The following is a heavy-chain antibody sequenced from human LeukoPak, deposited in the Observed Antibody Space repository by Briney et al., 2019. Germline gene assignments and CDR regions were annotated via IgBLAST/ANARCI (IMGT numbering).Heavy chain of an antibody. V-gene: IGHV1-3*01. CDR3: ARDYYDSSGHDAGFQH. Sequence: GASVKVSCKASGYTFTSYAMHWVRQAPGQGLEWMGWINAGNGNTKYSQKFRGRVTITRDTSASTAYMKLSSLRSEDTAVYYCARDYYDSSGHDAGFQHWGQGTLVTVSS. D-gene: IGHD3-22*01. CDR2: INAGNGNT. J-gene: IGHJ1*01. CDR1: GYTFTSYA.